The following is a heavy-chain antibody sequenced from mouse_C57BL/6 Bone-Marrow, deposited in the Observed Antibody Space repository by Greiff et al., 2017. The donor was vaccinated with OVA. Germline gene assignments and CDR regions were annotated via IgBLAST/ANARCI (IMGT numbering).Heavy chain of an antibody. Sequence: EVKLMESGGGLVQPGGSMKLSCVASGFTFSNYWMNWVRQSPEKGLEWVAQIRLKSDNYATHYAESVKGRFTISRDDSKSSVYLQMNNLRAEDTGIYYCTDDYDGGPWYFDVWGTGTTVTVSS. CDR1: GFTFSNYW. J-gene: IGHJ1*03. V-gene: IGHV6-3*01. CDR3: TDDYDGGPWYFDV. CDR2: IRLKSDNYAT. D-gene: IGHD2-4*01.